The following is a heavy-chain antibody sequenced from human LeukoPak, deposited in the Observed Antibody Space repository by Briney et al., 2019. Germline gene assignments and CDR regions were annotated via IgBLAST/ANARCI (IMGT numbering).Heavy chain of an antibody. J-gene: IGHJ4*02. D-gene: IGHD1-26*01. Sequence: AGGSLRLSCEASGFSFSNTWMSWVRQAPGKGLERVASIKPDGSEKYYGDSLKGDSMKGRFSVSRDNARNSVYLQMNSLGVEDTAVYYCVRDPGRGGDFDYWGQGTLVIVSS. CDR1: GFSFSNTW. CDR3: VRDPGRGGDFDY. V-gene: IGHV3-7*03. CDR2: IKPDGSEK.